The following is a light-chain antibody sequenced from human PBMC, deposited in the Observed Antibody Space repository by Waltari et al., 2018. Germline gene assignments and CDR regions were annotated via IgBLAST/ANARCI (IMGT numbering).Light chain of an antibody. J-gene: IGLJ1*01. CDR2: EVS. CDR3: CSYAGSSTSV. Sequence: QSALPQPASVSGSPGQSITIPCPGTSRDVGSYNLVSWYQQQPGKAPKLMIYEVSKRPSGVSNRFSGSKSGNTASLTISGLQAEDEADYYCCSYAGSSTSVFGTGTKVTVL. CDR1: SRDVGSYNL. V-gene: IGLV2-23*02.